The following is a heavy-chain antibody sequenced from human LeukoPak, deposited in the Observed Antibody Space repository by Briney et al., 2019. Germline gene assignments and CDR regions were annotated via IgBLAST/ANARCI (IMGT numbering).Heavy chain of an antibody. CDR2: INTGDSDT. CDR1: GYTFTSFW. CDR3: ARHGDYGPGYSIDN. J-gene: IGHJ4*02. V-gene: IGHV5-51*01. D-gene: IGHD3-10*01. Sequence: GESLKISCKGSGYTFTSFWIGWVRQMPGKGLEWMGIINTGDSDTRYSPSFQGQVTISADKSISTTYLQWSSLKASDTAIYYCARHGDYGPGYSIDNWGPGTLVTVSS.